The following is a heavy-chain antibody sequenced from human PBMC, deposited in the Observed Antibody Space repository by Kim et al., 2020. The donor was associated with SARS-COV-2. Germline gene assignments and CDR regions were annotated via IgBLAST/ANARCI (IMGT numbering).Heavy chain of an antibody. J-gene: IGHJ3*02. CDR1: GGSISSYY. CDR3: ARDGHGDYLFRHYTCEI. Sequence: SETLSLTCTVSGGSISSYYWSWIRQPPGKGLEWIGYIYYSGSTNYNPSLKSRVTISVDTSKNQFSLKLSSVTAADTAVYYCARDGHGDYLFRHYTCEIWGKGTMVTVSS. V-gene: IGHV4-59*13. D-gene: IGHD4-17*01. CDR2: IYYSGST.